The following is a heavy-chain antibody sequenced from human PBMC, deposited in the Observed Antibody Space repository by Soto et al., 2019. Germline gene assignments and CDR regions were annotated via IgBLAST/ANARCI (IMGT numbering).Heavy chain of an antibody. CDR1: GGSISRGGYY. V-gene: IGHV4-31*11. CDR2: IYYSGST. Sequence: SETLSLTCAVYGGSISRGGYYWSWIRHHPGNGLDWIGYIYYSGSTYYNPSLKSRVTISVDTSKNQFSLKLSSVTAADTAVYYCARDLSYGSGSYYYNSFDPWGQGTLVTVSS. J-gene: IGHJ5*02. D-gene: IGHD3-10*01. CDR3: ARDLSYGSGSYYYNSFDP.